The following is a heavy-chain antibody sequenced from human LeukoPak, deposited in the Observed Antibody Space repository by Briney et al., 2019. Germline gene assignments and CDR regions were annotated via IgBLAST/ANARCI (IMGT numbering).Heavy chain of an antibody. CDR3: AREGDCGGDCYSDY. V-gene: IGHV1-69*13. Sequence: ASVKVSCKASGGTFISYAISWVRQAPGQGLEWMGGIIPIFGTANYAQKFQGRVTITADESTSTAYMELSSLRSEDTAVYYCAREGDCGGDCYSDYWGQGTLVTVSS. D-gene: IGHD2-21*02. CDR2: IIPIFGTA. CDR1: GGTFISYA. J-gene: IGHJ4*02.